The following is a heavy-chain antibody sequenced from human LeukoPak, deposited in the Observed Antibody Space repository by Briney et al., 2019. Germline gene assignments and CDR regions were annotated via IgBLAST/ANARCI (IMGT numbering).Heavy chain of an antibody. CDR2: FDPEDGET. CDR1: GYTLTELS. J-gene: IGHJ3*02. V-gene: IGHV1-24*01. D-gene: IGHD2-15*01. Sequence: ASVKVSCKVSGYTLTELSMHWVRQAPGKGLEWMGGFDPEDGETIYAQKFQGRVTMTEDTSTDTAYMELSSLRSEDTAVYYCATPPGYCSSGSCPSRAFDIWGQGTMVTVSS. CDR3: ATPPGYCSSGSCPSRAFDI.